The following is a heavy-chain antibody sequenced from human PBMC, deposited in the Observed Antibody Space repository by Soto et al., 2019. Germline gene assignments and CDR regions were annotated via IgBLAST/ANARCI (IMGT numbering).Heavy chain of an antibody. CDR3: ARGFDILTFGFCLDY. CDR1: GGSMSSSSYY. D-gene: IGHD3-9*01. V-gene: IGHV4-39*01. J-gene: IGHJ4*02. CDR2: MYFSGFYSGST. Sequence: QLQLQESGPGLVKPSETLSLTCTVSGGSMSSSSYYWGWIRQPPGKGLEWIANMYFSGFYSGSTSYNPSLTSRVTISVDTSKNQFSLQVSSVTAADTAVYYCARGFDILTFGFCLDYWGQGTLVTVSS.